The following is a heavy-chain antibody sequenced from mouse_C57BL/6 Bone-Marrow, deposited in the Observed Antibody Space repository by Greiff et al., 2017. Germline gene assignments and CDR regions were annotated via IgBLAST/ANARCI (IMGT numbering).Heavy chain of an antibody. CDR3: TRWFYFDY. J-gene: IGHJ2*01. CDR2: IDPENGDT. CDR1: GFNIKDDY. Sequence: VQLQQSGAELVRPGASVKLSCTASGFNIKDDYMHWVKQRPEQGLEWIGWIDPENGDTEYASKFQGKATITAKTSSNTANLQLSSLTSEDTAVYYCTRWFYFDYWGQGTTLTVSS. D-gene: IGHD2-3*01. V-gene: IGHV14-4*01.